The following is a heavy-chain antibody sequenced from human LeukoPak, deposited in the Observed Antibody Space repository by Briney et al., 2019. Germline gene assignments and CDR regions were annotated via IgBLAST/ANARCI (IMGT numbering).Heavy chain of an antibody. J-gene: IGHJ4*02. Sequence: GGSLRLSCAASGSTFHGHTMHWVRQGPGKRLEWVALITWDGDVTHYADSVKGRFTISRDNGKNSLFLQMNSVTTEDTALYYCTKDAAYSSSWFGYFDYWGQGTLVTVSS. CDR3: TKDAAYSSSWFGYFDY. D-gene: IGHD6-13*01. CDR1: GSTFHGHT. CDR2: ITWDGDVT. V-gene: IGHV3-43*01.